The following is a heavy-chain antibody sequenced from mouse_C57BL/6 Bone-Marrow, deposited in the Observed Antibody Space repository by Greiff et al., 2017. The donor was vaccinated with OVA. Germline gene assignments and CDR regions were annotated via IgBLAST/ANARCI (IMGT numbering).Heavy chain of an antibody. CDR2: IWTGGGT. D-gene: IGHD2-4*01. J-gene: IGHJ3*01. CDR1: GFSLTSYA. Sequence: QVQLQQSGPGLVAPSQSLSITCTVSGFSLTSYAISWVRQPPGTGLEWLGVIWTGGGTNYNSALKSRLSISKDNSKSQVFLKMNSLQTDDTARYYCARIYYDYDGFAYWGQGTLVTVSA. V-gene: IGHV2-9-1*01. CDR3: ARIYYDYDGFAY.